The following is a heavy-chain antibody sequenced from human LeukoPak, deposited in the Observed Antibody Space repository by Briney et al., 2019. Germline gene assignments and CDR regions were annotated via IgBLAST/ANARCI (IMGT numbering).Heavy chain of an antibody. CDR1: GFTFSSYA. J-gene: IGHJ6*03. CDR3: AKAPRITMIVVVITPYHMDV. Sequence: GGSLRLSCAASGFTFSSYAMSWVRQAPGKGLEWVSAISGSGGSTYYADSVKGRFTISRDNSKNTLYLQMNSLRAEDTAVYYCAKAPRITMIVVVITPYHMDVWGKGTTVTISS. V-gene: IGHV3-23*01. D-gene: IGHD3-22*01. CDR2: ISGSGGST.